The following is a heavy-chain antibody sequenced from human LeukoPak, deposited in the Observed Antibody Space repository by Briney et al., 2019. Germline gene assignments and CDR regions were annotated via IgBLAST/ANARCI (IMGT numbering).Heavy chain of an antibody. Sequence: ASVKVSCKASGGTFSSYAISWVRQAPGQGLEWMGRIIPIFGIANYAQKFQGRVTITADKSTSTAYMELSSLRSEDTAVYYCARGGMVVTAPWDYWGQGTLVTVSS. J-gene: IGHJ4*02. V-gene: IGHV1-69*04. CDR3: ARGGMVVTAPWDY. D-gene: IGHD2-21*02. CDR1: GGTFSSYA. CDR2: IIPIFGIA.